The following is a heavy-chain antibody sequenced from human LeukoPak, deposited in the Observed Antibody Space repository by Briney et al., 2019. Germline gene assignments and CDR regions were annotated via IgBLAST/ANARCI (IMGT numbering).Heavy chain of an antibody. Sequence: GGSLRLSCAASGFTFSSYAMSWVRQAPGKGLEWVSAISGSGDSTYYADSVKGRFTISRDNSKNTLCLQMNSLRAEDTAVYYCAKAGAVVVVAAKYFDYWGQGTLVTVSS. D-gene: IGHD2-15*01. V-gene: IGHV3-23*01. J-gene: IGHJ4*02. CDR1: GFTFSSYA. CDR3: AKAGAVVVVAAKYFDY. CDR2: ISGSGDST.